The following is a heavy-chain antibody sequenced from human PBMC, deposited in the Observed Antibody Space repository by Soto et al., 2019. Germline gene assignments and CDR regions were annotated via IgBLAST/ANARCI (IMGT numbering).Heavy chain of an antibody. V-gene: IGHV3-74*01. CDR1: VFTFSSYA. Sequence: PGGSLRLSCSASVFTFSSYAMHWVRQAPGKGLVWVSRINSDGSSTSYADSVKGRFTISRDNAKNTLYLQMNSLRAEDTAVYYCARGWFGEDYGMDVWGQGTTVTVSS. D-gene: IGHD3-10*01. J-gene: IGHJ6*02. CDR2: INSDGSST. CDR3: ARGWFGEDYGMDV.